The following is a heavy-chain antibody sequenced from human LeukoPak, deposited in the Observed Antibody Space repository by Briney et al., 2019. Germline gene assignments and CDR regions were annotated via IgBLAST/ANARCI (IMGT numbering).Heavy chain of an antibody. V-gene: IGHV4-30-4*07. CDR1: GGSISSGVYS. D-gene: IGHD3-9*01. CDR3: ARGLRYFDWLSPPVYFDY. CDR2: IYYGGNT. J-gene: IGHJ4*02. Sequence: PSETLSLTCAVSGGSISSGVYSWSWVRQPPGKGLEWIGYIYYGGNTYYNPSLKSRLTISLDTSNNQFSLKLSSVTAADTAVYYCARGLRYFDWLSPPVYFDYWGQGTLVTVSS.